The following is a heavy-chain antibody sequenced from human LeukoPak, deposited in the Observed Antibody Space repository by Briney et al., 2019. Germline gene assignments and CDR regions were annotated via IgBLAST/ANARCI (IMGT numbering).Heavy chain of an antibody. D-gene: IGHD2-2*01. J-gene: IGHJ6*02. V-gene: IGHV3-21*04. CDR2: ISSSSSYI. Sequence: PGGSLRLSCATSGFTFSSYSMNWVRQAPGKGLEWVSCISSSSSYIYYTDSVKGRFTISRDNAKNSLYLQMNSLRAEDTAVYYCARDFADIVVVPAARHYYYYGMDVWGQGTTVTVSS. CDR1: GFTFSSYS. CDR3: ARDFADIVVVPAARHYYYYGMDV.